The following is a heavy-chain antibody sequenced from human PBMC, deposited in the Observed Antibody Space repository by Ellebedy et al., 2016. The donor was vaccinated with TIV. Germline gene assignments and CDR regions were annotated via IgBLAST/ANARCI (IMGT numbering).Heavy chain of an antibody. V-gene: IGHV1-2*02. CDR1: GYTFTGYY. CDR2: INPNSGGT. J-gene: IGHJ6*02. CDR3: ARGGGTMVRGVSIWGYGMDV. Sequence: ASVKVSCKASGYTFTGYYVHWVRQAPGQGLEWMGWINPNSGGTNYAQKLQGRVTMTRDTSISTAYMELSRLRSDDTAVYYCARGGGTMVRGVSIWGYGMDVWGQGTTVTVSS. D-gene: IGHD3-10*01.